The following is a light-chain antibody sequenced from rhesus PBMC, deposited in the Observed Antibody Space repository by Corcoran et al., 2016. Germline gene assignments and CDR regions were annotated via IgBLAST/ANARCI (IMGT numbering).Light chain of an antibody. Sequence: DIVMTQTPLSLPVTPGEPVSITFRSCQSLVVSEDGKTYLDWYVQKPGKSPHPLIYEVSNRGSGVPVRFSGSGSDTDFTLKISRVGAEDVRVYYCMPFTHVPWTFGQWTKVEIK. CDR1: QSLVVSEDGKTY. CDR2: EVS. CDR3: MPFTHVPWT. J-gene: IGKJ1*01. V-gene: IGKV2-86*01.